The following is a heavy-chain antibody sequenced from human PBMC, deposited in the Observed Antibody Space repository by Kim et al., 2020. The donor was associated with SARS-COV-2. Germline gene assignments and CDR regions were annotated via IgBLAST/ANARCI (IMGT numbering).Heavy chain of an antibody. CDR1: GGSFSGYY. Sequence: SETLSLTCAAYGGSFSGYYWSWIRQPPGKGLEWIGEINHSGSTNYNPSLKSRVTISVDTSKNQFSLKLSSVTAADTAVYYCARRRAGSGILSKYDWNSNYFDYWGQG. V-gene: IGHV4-34*01. D-gene: IGHD1-7*01. J-gene: IGHJ4*01. CDR3: ARRRAGSGILSKYDWNSNYFDY. CDR2: INHSGST.